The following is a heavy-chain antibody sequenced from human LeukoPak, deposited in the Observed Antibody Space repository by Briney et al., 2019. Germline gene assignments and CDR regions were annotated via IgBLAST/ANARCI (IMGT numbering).Heavy chain of an antibody. Sequence: PGGSLRVSCSASGFAFSNYATHWVRQAPGKGLEYVAGINSNGGSTFYADSVKGRFTMSGDNSKHTLYLQMSSLRAEDTAVYYCVKGTSTKYYYYGMDVRGQGTTVTVSS. CDR2: INSNGGST. D-gene: IGHD2-2*01. V-gene: IGHV3-64D*06. J-gene: IGHJ6*02. CDR3: VKGTSTKYYYYGMDV. CDR1: GFAFSNYA.